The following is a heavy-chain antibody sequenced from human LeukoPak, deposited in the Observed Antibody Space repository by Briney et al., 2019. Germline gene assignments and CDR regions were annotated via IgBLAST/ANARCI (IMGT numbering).Heavy chain of an antibody. J-gene: IGHJ3*02. Sequence: ASETLSLTCTISGGSINNYYWSWIRQPAGKGLEWIGRIYTRGSTNYNPSLKSRVTMSVDTSKNQFSLKLSSVTAADTAVYYCARWRYCSADICSGGDAFDIWGQGTMVSVSS. CDR3: ARWRYCSADICSGGDAFDI. CDR2: IYTRGST. CDR1: GGSINNYY. D-gene: IGHD2-15*01. V-gene: IGHV4-4*07.